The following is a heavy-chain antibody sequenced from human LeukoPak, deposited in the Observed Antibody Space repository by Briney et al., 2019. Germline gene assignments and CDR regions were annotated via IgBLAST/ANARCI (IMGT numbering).Heavy chain of an antibody. D-gene: IGHD3-10*01. Sequence: ASVKVSCKASGYAFTSYAMHWVRQAPGQRLEWMGWINAGNGNTKYSQKFQGRVTITRDTSASTAYMELSSLRSEDTAVYYCARAGRDDAFDIWGQGTMVTVSS. CDR2: INAGNGNT. CDR1: GYAFTSYA. V-gene: IGHV1-3*01. CDR3: ARAGRDDAFDI. J-gene: IGHJ3*02.